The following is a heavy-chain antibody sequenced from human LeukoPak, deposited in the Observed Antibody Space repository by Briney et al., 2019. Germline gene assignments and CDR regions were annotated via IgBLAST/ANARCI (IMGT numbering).Heavy chain of an antibody. CDR1: GGSFSGHY. D-gene: IGHD2-2*01. CDR2: MNHSGST. CDR3: ARARRVVPAAAPRWFDP. Sequence: SETLSLTCAVYGGSFSGHYWSWIRQPPGKGLEWIGEMNHSGSTNYNPSLKSRVTISVDTSKNQFSLKLSSVTAADTAVYYCARARRVVPAAAPRWFDPWGQGTLVTVSS. V-gene: IGHV4-34*01. J-gene: IGHJ5*02.